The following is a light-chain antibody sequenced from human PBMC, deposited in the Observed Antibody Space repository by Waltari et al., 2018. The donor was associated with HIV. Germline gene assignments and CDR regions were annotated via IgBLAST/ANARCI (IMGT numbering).Light chain of an antibody. CDR2: WAS. J-gene: IGKJ4*01. Sequence: DIVMTQSPDSLAVSLGARDTINCQSSQTVLYTSNNKNYLAWYQQKPGQPPKLLIYWASTRESGVPDRFSGSGSGTDFTLTISNMQAADVAVYYCQQYYGNPLTFGGGTKVEIK. V-gene: IGKV4-1*01. CDR3: QQYYGNPLT. CDR1: QTVLYTSNNKNY.